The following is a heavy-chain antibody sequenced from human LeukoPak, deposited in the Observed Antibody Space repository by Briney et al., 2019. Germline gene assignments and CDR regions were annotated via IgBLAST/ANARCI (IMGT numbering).Heavy chain of an antibody. Sequence: GGSLRLSCAASGFTFSSYEMNWVRQAPGKGLEWVSYISSSGSTIYYADSVKGRLTISRDNAKNSLYLQMNSLRAEDTAVYYCARVGRIVGTFDYWGQGTLVTVSS. CDR2: ISSSGSTI. CDR1: GFTFSSYE. CDR3: ARVGRIVGTFDY. V-gene: IGHV3-48*03. J-gene: IGHJ4*02. D-gene: IGHD3-22*01.